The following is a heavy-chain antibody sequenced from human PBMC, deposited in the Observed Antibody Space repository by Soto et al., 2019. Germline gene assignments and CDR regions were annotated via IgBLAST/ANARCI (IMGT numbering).Heavy chain of an antibody. CDR1: GFPFNSYA. CDR2: STGPGGST. Sequence: EVQLLESGGGLVQPGGSLRLSCAASGFPFNSYAISWVRQGPGKGLEWVAASTGPGGSTYNEDSVKGRFTVSRDNAKKTVYLQLDGLRAEDTAIYYCGKGDSDYQGDYNYYGMDVWGQGTTGTVSS. J-gene: IGHJ6*02. CDR3: GKGDSDYQGDYNYYGMDV. D-gene: IGHD4-4*01. V-gene: IGHV3-23*01.